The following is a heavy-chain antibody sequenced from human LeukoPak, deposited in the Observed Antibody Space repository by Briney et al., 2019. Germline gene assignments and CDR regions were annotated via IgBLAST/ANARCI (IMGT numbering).Heavy chain of an antibody. CDR3: AKGTGRNSSIAASGT. J-gene: IGHJ4*02. V-gene: IGHV1-46*01. CDR1: GYTFTRHY. CDR2: INPSSGGT. Sequence: ASVKVSCKASGYTFTRHYMNWVRQAPGQGLEWMGKINPSSGGTGYAQKFQGRVTMTRDTSTSTVYMELTSLRSEDTAVYYCAKGTGRNSSIAASGTWGQGTLVTVSS. D-gene: IGHD6-13*01.